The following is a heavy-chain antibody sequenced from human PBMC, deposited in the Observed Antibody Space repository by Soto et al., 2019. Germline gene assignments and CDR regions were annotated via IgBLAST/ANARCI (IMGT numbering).Heavy chain of an antibody. CDR3: ASLGIVVVIRHGDFDY. CDR1: GFTFSSYA. V-gene: IGHV3-30-3*01. Sequence: QVQLVESGGGVVQPGRSLRLSCAASGFTFSSYAMHWVRQAPGKGLEWVAVISYDGSNKYYADSVKGRFTISRDNSKNPLYLRMNGRRAEDTAVYYCASLGIVVVIRHGDFDYWGQGTLVTVSS. J-gene: IGHJ4*02. CDR2: ISYDGSNK. D-gene: IGHD3-22*01.